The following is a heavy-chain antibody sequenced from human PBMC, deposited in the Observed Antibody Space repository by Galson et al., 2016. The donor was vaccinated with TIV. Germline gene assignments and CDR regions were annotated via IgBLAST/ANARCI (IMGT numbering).Heavy chain of an antibody. J-gene: IGHJ3*01. CDR2: IEFDGSDK. D-gene: IGHD1-26*01. V-gene: IGHV3-33*05. CDR3: ARKDQPILVVGPAGGASDL. Sequence: SLRLSCAESGFAFSHHDMHWVRQAPGKGLEWVSFIEFDGSDKYYADSVKGRFSISRDNSKNTLYLQLNSLKPEDTALYYCARKDQPILVVGPAGGASDLWGQGTMVTVSS. CDR1: GFAFSHHD.